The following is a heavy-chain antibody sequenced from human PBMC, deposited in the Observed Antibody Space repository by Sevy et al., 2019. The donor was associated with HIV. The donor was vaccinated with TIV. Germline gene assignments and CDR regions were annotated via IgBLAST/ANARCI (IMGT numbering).Heavy chain of an antibody. CDR3: AREGVWELLAKPLYYFDY. J-gene: IGHJ4*02. CDR2: ISNDGSNK. V-gene: IGHV3-30-3*01. D-gene: IGHD1-26*01. CDR1: GFTFSSYA. Sequence: GGSLRLSCAASGFTFSSYAMHWVRQAPGKGLEWVAVISNDGSNKYYADSVKGRFTISRDNSKNTRYLQMNSLRAEDTAVYYCAREGVWELLAKPLYYFDYWGQGTLVTVSS.